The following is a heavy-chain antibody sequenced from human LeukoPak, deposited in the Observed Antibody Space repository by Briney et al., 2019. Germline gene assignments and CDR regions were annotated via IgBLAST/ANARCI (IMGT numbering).Heavy chain of an antibody. V-gene: IGHV1-2*02. Sequence: ASVKVSCKASGYILTDYYMHWVRQAPGQGLEWMGWINPNSGDTNYAQKLQGRVTMTTDTSTSTAYMELRSLRSDDTAVYYCARFITGTTSYYYYYYMDVWGKGTTVTVSS. D-gene: IGHD1-7*01. CDR3: ARFITGTTSYYYYYYMDV. CDR2: INPNSGDT. CDR1: GYILTDYY. J-gene: IGHJ6*03.